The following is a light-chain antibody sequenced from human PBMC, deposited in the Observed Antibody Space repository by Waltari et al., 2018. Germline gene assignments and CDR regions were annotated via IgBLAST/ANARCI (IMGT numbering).Light chain of an antibody. V-gene: IGLV2-14*03. Sequence: QSVLTQPASVSGSPGQSITISCTGRSSYGGSYNYVSWYQQHPGKAPKLLIFDVTNRPSGISNRFSGSKSGHIASLTISGLQADDEADYYCNSYSDSNSLVVFGGGTKLTVL. CDR3: NSYSDSNSLVV. J-gene: IGLJ2*01. CDR1: SSYGGSYNY. CDR2: DVT.